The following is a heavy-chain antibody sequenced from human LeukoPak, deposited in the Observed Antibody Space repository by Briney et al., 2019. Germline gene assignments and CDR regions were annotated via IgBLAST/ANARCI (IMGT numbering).Heavy chain of an antibody. CDR2: INHSGST. Sequence: SETPSLTCAVYGGSFSGYYWSWIRQPPGKGLEWIGEINHSGSTNYNPSLKSRVTISVDTSKNQFSLKLSSVTAADTAVYYCASFDSGSYYGPGLAYDYWGQGTLVTVSS. CDR3: ASFDSGSYYGPGLAYDY. J-gene: IGHJ4*02. V-gene: IGHV4-34*01. CDR1: GGSFSGYY. D-gene: IGHD1-26*01.